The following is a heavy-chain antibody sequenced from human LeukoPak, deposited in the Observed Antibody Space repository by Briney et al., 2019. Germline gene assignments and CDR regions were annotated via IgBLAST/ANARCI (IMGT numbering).Heavy chain of an antibody. V-gene: IGHV3-23*01. CDR2: ISGSGGST. CDR3: AREPRKYYYDSSGYYWGDAFDI. D-gene: IGHD3-22*01. Sequence: GGSLRLSCAASGFTFSSYAMSWVRQAPGKGLEWVSAISGSGGSTYYADSVKGRFTISRDNSKNTLYLQMNSLRAEDTAVYYCAREPRKYYYDSSGYYWGDAFDIWGQGTMVTVSS. J-gene: IGHJ3*02. CDR1: GFTFSSYA.